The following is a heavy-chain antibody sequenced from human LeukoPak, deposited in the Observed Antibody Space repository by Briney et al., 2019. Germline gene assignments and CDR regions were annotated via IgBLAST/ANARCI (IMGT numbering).Heavy chain of an antibody. Sequence: GGSLRLSCAASGFTFDTFTMNWVRQAPGKGLEWVSAISGSGGSTYYADSVKGRFTISRDNSKNTLYLQMNSLRAEDTAVYYCAKERTITIFGVVISNWFDPWGQGTLVTVSS. CDR3: AKERTITIFGVVISNWFDP. D-gene: IGHD3-3*01. CDR2: ISGSGGST. CDR1: GFTFDTFT. J-gene: IGHJ5*02. V-gene: IGHV3-23*01.